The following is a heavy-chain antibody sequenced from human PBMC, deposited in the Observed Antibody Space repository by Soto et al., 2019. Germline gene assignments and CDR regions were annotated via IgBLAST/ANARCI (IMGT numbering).Heavy chain of an antibody. CDR3: ARAPRVATNFDY. J-gene: IGHJ4*02. CDR2: IYYSGST. Sequence: PSETLSLTCTVSGGSVSSGSYYWSWIRQPPGKGLEWIGYIYYSGSTNYNPSLKSRVTISVDTSKNQFSLKLSSVTAADTAVYYCARAPRVATNFDYWGQGTLVTVSS. D-gene: IGHD5-12*01. V-gene: IGHV4-61*01. CDR1: GGSVSSGSYY.